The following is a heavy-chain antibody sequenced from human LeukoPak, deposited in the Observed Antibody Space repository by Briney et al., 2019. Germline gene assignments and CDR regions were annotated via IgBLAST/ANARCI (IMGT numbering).Heavy chain of an antibody. CDR3: AKDSLYYDSSGYYGSYDY. CDR1: GFTFSSYW. D-gene: IGHD3-22*01. Sequence: GGSLRLSCAASGFTFSSYWMHWVRQAPGKGLVWVSRIKSDGSNTNYADSVKGRFTISRDNSKNTLYLQMNSLRAEDTAVYYCAKDSLYYDSSGYYGSYDYWGQGTLVTVSS. V-gene: IGHV3-74*01. CDR2: IKSDGSNT. J-gene: IGHJ4*02.